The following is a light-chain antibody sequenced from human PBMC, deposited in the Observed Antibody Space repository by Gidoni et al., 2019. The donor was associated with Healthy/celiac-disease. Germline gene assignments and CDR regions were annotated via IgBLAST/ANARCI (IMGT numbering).Light chain of an antibody. CDR2: GAS. J-gene: IGKJ2*01. V-gene: IGKV3-20*01. Sequence: EMALTQSPGTLSLSPGERDTLSCRASQSVRSSYLAWYQQKPGQAPRLLIYGASSRATGIPDRFRGSGSGTDFPLTISRLEPEDFAVYYCQQYGSSPYTFGQGTKLEIK. CDR1: QSVRSSY. CDR3: QQYGSSPYT.